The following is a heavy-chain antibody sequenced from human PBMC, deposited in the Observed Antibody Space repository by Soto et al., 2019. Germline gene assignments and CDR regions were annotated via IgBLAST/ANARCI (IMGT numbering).Heavy chain of an antibody. CDR2: ISSSSSYI. Sequence: EVQLVESGGGLVKPGGSLRLSCAASGFTFSSYSMNWVRQAPGKGLEWVSSISSSSSYIYYADSVKGRFTISRDNAKNSLYLQMNRLRAEDTAVYYCATAYYYDSSGYPGQFDYWCQGTLVTVSS. J-gene: IGHJ4*02. CDR1: GFTFSSYS. D-gene: IGHD3-22*01. V-gene: IGHV3-21*01. CDR3: ATAYYYDSSGYPGQFDY.